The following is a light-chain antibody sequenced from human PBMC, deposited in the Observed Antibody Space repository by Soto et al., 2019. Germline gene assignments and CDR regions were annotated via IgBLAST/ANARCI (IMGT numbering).Light chain of an antibody. V-gene: IGKV1-12*01. J-gene: IGKJ3*01. CDR1: QGISHN. Sequence: DIQMTQSPSSVSASVGDRVTITCRASQGISHNLAWYQQKPGRAPRLLIYAASTLQSGVPSRFLGRGSRKDFDPAINDLPPEDVASCYCQQANSFHYTFRPGTKVDI. CDR3: QQANSFHYT. CDR2: AAS.